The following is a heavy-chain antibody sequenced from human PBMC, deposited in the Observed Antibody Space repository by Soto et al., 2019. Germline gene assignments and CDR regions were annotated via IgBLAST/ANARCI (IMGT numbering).Heavy chain of an antibody. CDR1: GYHFNSYW. D-gene: IGHD2-21*02. CDR3: ARGRTVVTPQRNSYIDL. Sequence: GESLKISCNASGYHFNSYWIAWVRQMPGKGLEWMGIIYPGDSDTRYSPSFQGQVTISVDKSVSIAYLQWSSLKASDSAMYYCARGRTVVTPQRNSYIDLWGRGTLVTVSS. CDR2: IYPGDSDT. J-gene: IGHJ2*01. V-gene: IGHV5-51*01.